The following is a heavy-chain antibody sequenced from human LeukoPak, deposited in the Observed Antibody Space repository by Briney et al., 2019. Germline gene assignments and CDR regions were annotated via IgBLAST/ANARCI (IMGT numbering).Heavy chain of an antibody. D-gene: IGHD4-23*01. CDR2: ISAYNGNT. CDR1: GYTFTSYG. J-gene: IGHJ3*02. Sequence: ASVKVSCKASGYTFTSYGISWVRQAPGQGLECMGWISAYNGNTNYAQKLQGRVTMTTDTSTSTAYMELRSLRSDDTAVYYCARGAMTTVVTYAFDIWGQGTMVTVSS. CDR3: ARGAMTTVVTYAFDI. V-gene: IGHV1-18*01.